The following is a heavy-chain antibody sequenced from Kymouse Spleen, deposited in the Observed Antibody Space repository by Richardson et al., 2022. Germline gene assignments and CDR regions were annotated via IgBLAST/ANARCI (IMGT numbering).Heavy chain of an antibody. J-gene: IGHJ3*02. Sequence: EVQLVESGGGLVKPGGSLRLSCAASGFTFSNAWMSWVRQAPGKGLEWVGRIKSKTDGGTTDYAAPVKGRFTISRDDSKNTLYLQMNSLKTEDTAVYYCTK*WYNWNYVGLLISGAKGQWSPSLQ. CDR3: TK*WYNWNYVGLLIS. CDR1: GFTFSNAW. V-gene: IGHV3-15*01. CDR2: IKSKTDGGTT. D-gene: IGHD1-7*01.